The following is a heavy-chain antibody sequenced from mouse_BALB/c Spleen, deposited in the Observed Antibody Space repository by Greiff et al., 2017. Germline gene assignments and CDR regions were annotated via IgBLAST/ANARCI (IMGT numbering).Heavy chain of an antibody. CDR1: GFTFSSYA. V-gene: IGHV5-9-4*01. CDR2: ISSGGSYT. D-gene: IGHD1-2*01. Sequence: EVKLVESGGGLVKPGGSLKLSCAASGFTFSSYAMSWVRQSPEKRLAWVAEISSGGSYTYYPDTVTGRFTISRDNAKNTLYLEMSSLRSEDTAMYYCARLTAVYFDYWGQGTTLTVSS. J-gene: IGHJ2*01. CDR3: ARLTAVYFDY.